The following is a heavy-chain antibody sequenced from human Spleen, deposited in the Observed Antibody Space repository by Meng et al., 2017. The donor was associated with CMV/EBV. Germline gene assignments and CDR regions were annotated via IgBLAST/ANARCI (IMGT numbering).Heavy chain of an antibody. D-gene: IGHD1-1*01. CDR3: SSGPPHTYIIDS. CDR1: TFTVTRYH. CDR2: IKSDGNTR. Sequence: QGQLVQSGAEGKQPGASVKLSSKASTFTVTRYHMHWVRQAPGQGLEWIKMIKSDGNTRIYAGKFHDRLTMTRNTSTSTLYMELSSLRSEDTAVYYWSSGPPHTYIIDSWGQGALVTVSS. V-gene: IGHV1-46*01. J-gene: IGHJ4*02.